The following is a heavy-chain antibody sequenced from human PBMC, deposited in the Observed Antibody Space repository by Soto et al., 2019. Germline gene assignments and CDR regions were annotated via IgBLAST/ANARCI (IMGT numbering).Heavy chain of an antibody. CDR2: ISHTGDT. CDR1: DASVSSDSYF. V-gene: IGHV4-61*01. Sequence: VSDASVSSDSYFWTWIRQPPGKGLEWIAYISHTGDTNYNPSLKSRVTISIDTSRNQFSLTVTSVTAADTAVYFCARIVVGVTVDLWGQGSLVTVSS. CDR3: ARIVVGVTVDL. J-gene: IGHJ5*02. D-gene: IGHD1-26*01.